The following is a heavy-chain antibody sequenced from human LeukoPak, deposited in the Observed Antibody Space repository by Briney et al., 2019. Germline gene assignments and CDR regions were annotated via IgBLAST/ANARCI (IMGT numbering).Heavy chain of an antibody. CDR3: AKDLRYSSGFDY. CDR1: GFTFSSYA. D-gene: IGHD6-19*01. CDR2: ISGSGGST. J-gene: IGHJ4*02. V-gene: IGHV3-23*01. Sequence: PGGSLRLSCAASGFTFSSYAMSWVRQAPGKGLEWVSAISGSGGSTYYADSVKGRFAISRDNSKNTLYLQMNSLRAEDTAVYYCAKDLRYSSGFDYWGQGTLVTVSS.